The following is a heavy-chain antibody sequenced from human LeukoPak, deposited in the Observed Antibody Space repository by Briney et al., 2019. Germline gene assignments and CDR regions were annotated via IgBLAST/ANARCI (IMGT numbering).Heavy chain of an antibody. Sequence: PGGSLRLSCAASGFSFSNYLMSWVRQAPVKGLEWVSTIRGNGGGTYYADSVKGRFTISRDNSKNTLYLQMNSLRAEDTALYYCARRLCSGGSCSSFDYWGQGAWSPSPQ. CDR1: GFSFSNYL. V-gene: IGHV3-23*01. CDR2: IRGNGGGT. J-gene: IGHJ4*02. CDR3: ARRLCSGGSCSSFDY. D-gene: IGHD2-15*01.